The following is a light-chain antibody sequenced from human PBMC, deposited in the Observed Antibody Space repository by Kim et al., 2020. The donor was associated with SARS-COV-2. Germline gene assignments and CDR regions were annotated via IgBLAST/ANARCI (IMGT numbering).Light chain of an antibody. CDR1: SLRSYY. Sequence: SSELTQDPAVSVALGQTVRITCQGDSLRSYYASWYQQKPGQAPVLVIYGKNNRPSGIPDRFSGSSSGNTASLTITGAQAEDEADYYCNSRDSSGNHPQWVFGGGTQLTVL. J-gene: IGLJ3*02. V-gene: IGLV3-19*01. CDR2: GKN. CDR3: NSRDSSGNHPQWV.